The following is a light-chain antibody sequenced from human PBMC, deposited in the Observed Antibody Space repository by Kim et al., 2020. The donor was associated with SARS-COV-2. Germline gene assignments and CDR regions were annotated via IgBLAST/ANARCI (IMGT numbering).Light chain of an antibody. J-gene: IGLJ3*02. CDR1: SGSVSTSYY. CDR2: STN. V-gene: IGLV8-61*01. CDR3: VLYMGSGIWV. Sequence: QTVVIQEPSFSVSPGGTVTLTCGLSSGSVSTSYYPNWYQQTPGQAPRTLIYSTNTRSSGVPDRFSGSILGNKAALTITGAQADDESDYYCVLYMGSGIWVFGGGTQLTVL.